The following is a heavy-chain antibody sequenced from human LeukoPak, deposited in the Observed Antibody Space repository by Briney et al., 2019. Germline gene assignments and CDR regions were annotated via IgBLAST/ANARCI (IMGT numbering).Heavy chain of an antibody. CDR1: GYTFTSYG. Sequence: GASVKVSCKASGYTFTSYGISWVRQAPGQGLEWMGWISAYNGNTNYAQKLQGRVTMTTDTSTSTAYMELRSLRSDDTAVYYCASSPLYWLSYYFDYWGQGTLVTVSS. V-gene: IGHV1-18*01. CDR3: ASSPLYWLSYYFDY. CDR2: ISAYNGNT. J-gene: IGHJ4*02. D-gene: IGHD5-12*01.